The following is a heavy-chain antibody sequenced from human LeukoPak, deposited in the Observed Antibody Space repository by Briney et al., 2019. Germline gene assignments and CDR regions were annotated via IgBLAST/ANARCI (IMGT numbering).Heavy chain of an antibody. CDR1: GYTFTGYY. D-gene: IGHD2-21*02. Sequence: ASVKVSCKASGYTFTGYYMHCVRQDPGQRLEWLGWINPNSVGTNYAQKFQGRVTMTRDTSISTAYMQLSRLRSDDTAVYYCARGGGDLLGEQDYWGQGTLVTVSS. V-gene: IGHV1-2*02. J-gene: IGHJ4*02. CDR2: INPNSVGT. CDR3: ARGGGDLLGEQDY.